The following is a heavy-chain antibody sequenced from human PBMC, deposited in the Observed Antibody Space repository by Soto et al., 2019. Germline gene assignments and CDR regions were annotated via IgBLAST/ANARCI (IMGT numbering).Heavy chain of an antibody. J-gene: IGHJ4*02. CDR2: ISGSGGST. CDR3: AKEYEYSSGWELIDY. D-gene: IGHD6-19*01. V-gene: IGHV3-23*01. Sequence: EVQLLESGGGLVQPGGSLRLSCAASGFTFSSYAMSWVRQAPGKGLEWVSAISGSGGSTYYADSGKGRFTISRDNSKNTLYLLMNSLRAEDTAVYYCAKEYEYSSGWELIDYWGQGTLVTFSS. CDR1: GFTFSSYA.